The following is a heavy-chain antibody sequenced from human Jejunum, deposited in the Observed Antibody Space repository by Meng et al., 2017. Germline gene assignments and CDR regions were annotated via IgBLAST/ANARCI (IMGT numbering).Heavy chain of an antibody. CDR2: VWPSGAT. Sequence: QLQVQESGPGLVKPSETLSLTCTVSGGSITAPFYWTWIRQAPGKGLEWIGEVWPSGATYYNPSLSSRITISIDTSNNQFSLEVAFLTAADTAVYYCARAIRERYFDSWGQGTLVTVSS. CDR1: GGSITAPFY. J-gene: IGHJ4*02. CDR3: ARAIRERYFDS. D-gene: IGHD1-14*01. V-gene: IGHV4-59*12.